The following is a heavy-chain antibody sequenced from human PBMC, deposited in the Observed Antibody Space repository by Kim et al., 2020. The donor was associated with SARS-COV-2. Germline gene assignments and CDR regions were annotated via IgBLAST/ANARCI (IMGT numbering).Heavy chain of an antibody. J-gene: IGHJ6*01. CDR2: ITSNGGST. CDR1: GFTFSNYL. Sequence: GGSLRLSCSASGFTFSNYLMHWVRQAQGKGLEYVSAITSNGGSTSYADAVQGRFTISRDNSKNTLYLQMSSLRGVDTAVYYCAKERNDSLTGYPVGRDV. D-gene: IGHD3-9*01. V-gene: IGHV3-64D*06. CDR3: AKERNDSLTGYPVGRDV.